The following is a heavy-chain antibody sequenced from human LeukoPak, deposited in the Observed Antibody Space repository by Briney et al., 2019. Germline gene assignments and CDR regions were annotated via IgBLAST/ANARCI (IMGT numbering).Heavy chain of an antibody. Sequence: PGGSLRLSCAASGFTFSSYGMHWVRQAPGKGLEWVAVISYDGSNKYYADSVKGRFTISRDNSKNTLYLQMNSLRAEDTAAYYCAKDRRVPGDYWGQGTLVTVSS. J-gene: IGHJ4*02. CDR1: GFTFSSYG. CDR2: ISYDGSNK. V-gene: IGHV3-30*18. CDR3: AKDRRVPGDY.